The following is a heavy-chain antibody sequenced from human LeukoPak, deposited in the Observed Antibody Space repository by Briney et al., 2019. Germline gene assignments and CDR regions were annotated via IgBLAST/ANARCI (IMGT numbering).Heavy chain of an antibody. CDR1: GFTFSDYY. CDR2: ISSSSSTI. V-gene: IGHV3-11*04. CDR3: ARDSRAIFGPEPHFDY. J-gene: IGHJ4*02. Sequence: GGSLRLSCAASGFTFSDYYMSWIRQAPGKGLEWVSYISSSSSTIYYADSVKGRFTISRDNAKNSLYLQMNSLRAEDTAVYYCARDSRAIFGPEPHFDYWGQGTLVTVSS. D-gene: IGHD3-3*01.